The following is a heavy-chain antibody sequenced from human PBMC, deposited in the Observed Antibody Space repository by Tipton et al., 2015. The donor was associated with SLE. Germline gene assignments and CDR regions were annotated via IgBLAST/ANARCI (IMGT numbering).Heavy chain of an antibody. CDR2: IYYSGST. J-gene: IGHJ4*02. D-gene: IGHD6-6*01. Sequence: TLSLTCTVSGGSISSSSYYWGWICQPPGKGLEWIGSIYYSGSTNYNPSLKSRVTISVDTSKNQFSLKLSSVTAADTAVYYCARDLAARGGHYFDYWGQGTLVTVSS. V-gene: IGHV4-39*07. CDR1: GGSISSSSYY. CDR3: ARDLAARGGHYFDY.